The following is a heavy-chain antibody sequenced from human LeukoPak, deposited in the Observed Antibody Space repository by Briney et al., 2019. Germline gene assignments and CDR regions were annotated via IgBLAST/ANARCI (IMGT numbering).Heavy chain of an antibody. CDR3: VRDSSAWFRCEDY. Sequence: GGSLRLSCATSGFTFRSYSMNWVPQAPGKGLEWVSYIASSSSTIYYADSVKGRFTISRDNAKNSLYLQMNSLRAEDTAVYYCVRDSSAWFRCEDYWGQGALVTVSS. CDR1: GFTFRSYS. CDR2: IASSSSTI. J-gene: IGHJ4*02. D-gene: IGHD6-13*01. V-gene: IGHV3-48*04.